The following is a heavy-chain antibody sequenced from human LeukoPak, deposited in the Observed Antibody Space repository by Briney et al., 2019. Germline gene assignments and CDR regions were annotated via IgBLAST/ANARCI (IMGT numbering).Heavy chain of an antibody. D-gene: IGHD3-10*01. Sequence: GSVKVSCKPSGYASTSYGISWGRQAPGQGVEWMGWISAYNGNTNYAQKLQGRVTMTTDTSTSTAYMELSRLRSDDTAVYYCATYYGSGSYYARWYYFDYWGQGTLVTVSS. CDR3: ATYYGSGSYYARWYYFDY. CDR2: ISAYNGNT. V-gene: IGHV1-18*01. CDR1: GYASTSYG. J-gene: IGHJ4*02.